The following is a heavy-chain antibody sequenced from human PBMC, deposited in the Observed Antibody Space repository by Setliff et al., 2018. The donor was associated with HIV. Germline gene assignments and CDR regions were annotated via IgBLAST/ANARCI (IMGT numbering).Heavy chain of an antibody. D-gene: IGHD1-26*01. CDR1: GVSITCHY. Sequence: SETLSLTCTVSGVSITCHYWNWIRQSPGKGLEWIGFGHHSGHTRQNPSLASRVTISVDMSKNQFSLKLNSLSAADTAVYYCARWESAQKAFNPWGHGTMVTVSS. V-gene: IGHV4-4*09. CDR2: GHHSGHT. J-gene: IGHJ3*01. CDR3: ARWESAQKAFNP.